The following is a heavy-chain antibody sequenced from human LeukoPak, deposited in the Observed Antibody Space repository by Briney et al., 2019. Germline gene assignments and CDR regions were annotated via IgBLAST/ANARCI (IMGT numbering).Heavy chain of an antibody. J-gene: IGHJ3*02. CDR1: GFTFSSYA. D-gene: IGHD3-3*01. V-gene: IGHV3-23*01. Sequence: GGSLRLSCAASGFTFSSYAMSWVRQAPGKGLEWVSAISGSGGSTYYADSVKGRFTISRDNAKNSLYLQMNSLRAEDTALYYCARAGGVIAFDIWGQGTMVTVSS. CDR3: ARAGGVIAFDI. CDR2: ISGSGGST.